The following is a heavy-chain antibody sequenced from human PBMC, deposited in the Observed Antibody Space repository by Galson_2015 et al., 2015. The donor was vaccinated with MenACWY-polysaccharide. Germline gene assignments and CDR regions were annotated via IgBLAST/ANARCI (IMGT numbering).Heavy chain of an antibody. CDR1: GFTFSNVW. CDR3: ARVGAYSHNCGGCNMDV. D-gene: IGHD1-26*01. J-gene: IGHJ6*02. V-gene: IGHV3-15*01. Sequence: SLRLSCAASGFTFSNVWMSWVRQAPGKGLEWVGRIKSESDGGKTDYAAPVRGRFTVSRDDSKDTVFLQMNSLKTEDTAVYYCARVGAYSHNCGGCNMDVWGQGTTVTVSS. CDR2: IKSESDGGKT.